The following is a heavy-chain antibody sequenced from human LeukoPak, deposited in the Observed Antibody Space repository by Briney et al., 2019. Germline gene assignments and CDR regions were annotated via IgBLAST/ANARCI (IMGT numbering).Heavy chain of an antibody. D-gene: IGHD2-8*02. CDR3: ARGPTGTYWDWFDP. Sequence: GGSLRLSCAVSGVTFSDHWVTWVRQAPGKGLEWVAHIKQDGSEKDFVDSVKGRFTVSGDNGKNSVYLEMNSLRVEDTAVYYCARGPTGTYWDWFDPWGQGTPVTVSS. J-gene: IGHJ5*02. CDR1: GVTFSDHW. V-gene: IGHV3-7*01. CDR2: IKQDGSEK.